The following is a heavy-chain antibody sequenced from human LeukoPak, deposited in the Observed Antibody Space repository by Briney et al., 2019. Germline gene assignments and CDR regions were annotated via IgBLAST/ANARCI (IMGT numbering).Heavy chain of an antibody. V-gene: IGHV4-59*01. CDR1: GGSISSYY. J-gene: IGHJ4*02. D-gene: IGHD2-15*01. CDR3: ARGYCSGGSCYHSGHVRLPPDY. Sequence: PSETLSLTCTVSGGSISSYYWSWIRQPPGKGLEWIGYIYYSGSTNYNPSLKSRVTISVDTSKNQFSLKLGSVTAADTAVYYCARGYCSGGSCYHSGHVRLPPDYWGQGTLVTVSS. CDR2: IYYSGST.